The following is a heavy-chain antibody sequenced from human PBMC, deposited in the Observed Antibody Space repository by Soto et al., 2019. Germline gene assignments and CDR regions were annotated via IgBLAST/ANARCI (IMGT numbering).Heavy chain of an antibody. J-gene: IGHJ4*02. Sequence: EVQLVETGGGLVQPGGSLRLSCAASGFTFSSYWMHWVRQAPGKGLVWVSRINSDGRDRSYADSVRGRFTISRDNAKNTLYLQMDSLRAEDTPVYYCASQLSSSDYCGQGTLVSVSS. D-gene: IGHD2-2*01. V-gene: IGHV3-74*01. CDR1: GFTFSSYW. CDR3: ASQLSSSDY. CDR2: INSDGRDR.